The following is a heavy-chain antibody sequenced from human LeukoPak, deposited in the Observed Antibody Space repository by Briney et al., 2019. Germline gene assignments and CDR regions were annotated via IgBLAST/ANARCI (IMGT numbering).Heavy chain of an antibody. D-gene: IGHD3-16*01. CDR1: GGSISSSYYY. CDR3: ARSGKSAYILDY. V-gene: IGHV4-61*05. CDR2: IYYTGST. J-gene: IGHJ4*02. Sequence: SETLSLTCTVSGGSISSSYYYWGRIRQPPGKGLEWIGYIYYTGSTNYNPSLKSRVTISVDTSKNQFSLKLSSVTAADTAVYYCARSGKSAYILDYWGQGTLVTVSS.